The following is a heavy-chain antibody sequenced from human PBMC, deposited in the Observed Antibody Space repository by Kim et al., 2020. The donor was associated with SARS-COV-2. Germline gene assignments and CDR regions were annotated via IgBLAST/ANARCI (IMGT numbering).Heavy chain of an antibody. Sequence: SETLSLTCTVSGGSISSYYWSWIRQPAGKGLEWIGRIYTSGSTNYNPSLKSRVTMSVDTSKNQFSLKLSSVTAADTAVYYCARGSLRFLERYEGFDPWGQGTLVTVSS. CDR3: ARGSLRFLERYEGFDP. J-gene: IGHJ5*02. V-gene: IGHV4-4*07. D-gene: IGHD3-3*01. CDR1: GGSISSYY. CDR2: IYTSGST.